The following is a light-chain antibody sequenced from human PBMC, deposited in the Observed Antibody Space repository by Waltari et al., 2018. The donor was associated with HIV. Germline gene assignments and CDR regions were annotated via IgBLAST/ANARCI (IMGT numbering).Light chain of an antibody. CDR1: QSVLYSSNNKKY. Sequence: DIVMTQSPDSLAVSLGERATINCKSSQSVLYSSNNKKYLAWYQQKPGQPPKLLIYWASTRESGVPDRFSGSGSGTDFTLTISSLQAEDVAVYYCQQYYSTPPTFGQGTKLEIK. J-gene: IGKJ2*01. CDR2: WAS. CDR3: QQYYSTPPT. V-gene: IGKV4-1*01.